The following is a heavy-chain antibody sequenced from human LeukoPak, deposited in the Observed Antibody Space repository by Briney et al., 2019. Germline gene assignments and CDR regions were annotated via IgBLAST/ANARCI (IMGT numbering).Heavy chain of an antibody. CDR1: GFTFSSYV. CDR2: ISYDGSNE. CDR3: ARDQAGSGHYADY. Sequence: GGSLRLSCAASGFTFSSYVVHWVRQAPGKGLEWVAIISYDGSNEYYADSVKGRFTISRDYSKNTLYLHMNSLRAEDTAVYYCARDQAGSGHYADYWGQGTLVTVSS. V-gene: IGHV3-30*04. J-gene: IGHJ4*02. D-gene: IGHD3-10*01.